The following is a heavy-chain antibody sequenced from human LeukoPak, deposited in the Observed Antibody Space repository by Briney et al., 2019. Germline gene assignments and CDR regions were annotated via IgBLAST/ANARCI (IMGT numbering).Heavy chain of an antibody. D-gene: IGHD3-22*01. CDR2: IYSGGST. CDR1: GFTVSSNY. CDR3: ARGHVNSSGYQI. Sequence: GGSLRLSCAASGFTVSSNYMSWVRQAPGKGLEWVSVIYSGGSTYYADSVKGRFTISRDNSKNTLYLQMNSLRAEDTAVYYCARGHVNSSGYQIWGQGTLVTVSS. V-gene: IGHV3-53*01. J-gene: IGHJ4*02.